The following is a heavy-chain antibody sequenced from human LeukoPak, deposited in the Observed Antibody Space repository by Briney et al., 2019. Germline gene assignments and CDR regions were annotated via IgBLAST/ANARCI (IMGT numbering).Heavy chain of an antibody. Sequence: ASETLCLTCAVSGGAISSSNWWSWVRQPPGKGLEWVGVIFHSGSTSYAPSLKSRVTISVDKSKNQFSLKLSSVTAADTAVYYCARRYDFWSGYFGYYYGMDVWGQGTTVTVSS. J-gene: IGHJ6*02. CDR1: GGAISSSNW. CDR3: ARRYDFWSGYFGYYYGMDV. CDR2: IFHSGST. V-gene: IGHV4-4*02. D-gene: IGHD3-3*01.